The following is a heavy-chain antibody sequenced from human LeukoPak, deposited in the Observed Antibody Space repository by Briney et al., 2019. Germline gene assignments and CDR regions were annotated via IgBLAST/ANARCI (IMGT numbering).Heavy chain of an antibody. Sequence: GSSVKVSCKASGYTFTSYDINWVRQATGQGLEWMGWMNPNSGNTGYAQKFQGRVTMTRNTSISTAYMELSSLRSEDTAVYYCARSMVRGVIMGFDYWGQGTLVTVSS. D-gene: IGHD3-10*01. CDR3: ARSMVRGVIMGFDY. J-gene: IGHJ4*02. CDR1: GYTFTSYD. CDR2: MNPNSGNT. V-gene: IGHV1-8*01.